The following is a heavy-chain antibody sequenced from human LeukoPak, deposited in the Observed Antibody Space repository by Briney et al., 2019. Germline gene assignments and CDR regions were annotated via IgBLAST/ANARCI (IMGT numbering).Heavy chain of an antibody. CDR3: ARGEVRISALSN. D-gene: IGHD6-6*01. Sequence: PSETLSLTCAVYGGSFSGYYWSWFRQPSGKGLEWIGEINHSGSTNYNPSLKSRVTISVDTSKNQFSLKLSSVTAADTAVSYCARGEVRISALSNWGQGTLVTVSS. V-gene: IGHV4-34*01. CDR1: GGSFSGYY. CDR2: INHSGST. J-gene: IGHJ4*02.